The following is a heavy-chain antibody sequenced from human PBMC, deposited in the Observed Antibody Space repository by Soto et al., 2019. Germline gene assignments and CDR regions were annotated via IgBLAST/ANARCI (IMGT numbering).Heavy chain of an antibody. CDR3: ARGRYCLTGRCFPNWFDS. CDR1: GDSISTVDYF. D-gene: IGHD2-15*01. CDR2: IYKSTTT. Sequence: SETLSLTCSVSGDSISTVDYFWAWIRQPPGQALEYIGYIYKSTTTYYNPSFESRVAISLDTSKSQFSLNVTSVTAADTAVYFCARGRYCLTGRCFPNWFDSWGPGTLVTVSS. J-gene: IGHJ5*01. V-gene: IGHV4-30-4*01.